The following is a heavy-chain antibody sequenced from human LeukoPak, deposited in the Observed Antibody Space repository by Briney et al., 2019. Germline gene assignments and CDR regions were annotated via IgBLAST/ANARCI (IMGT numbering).Heavy chain of an antibody. J-gene: IGHJ4*02. CDR1: GFSFSDYY. CDR3: ARHRVGATHDFDY. Sequence: GGSLRLSCAASGFSFSDYYMSWIRQAPGKGLEWVSYITSSGSSTYYADSVKGRFTISRDSAQKSLFLQMNSLRAEDTAVYYCARHRVGATHDFDYWGQGTPVTVSS. V-gene: IGHV3-11*01. CDR2: ITSSGSST. D-gene: IGHD1-26*01.